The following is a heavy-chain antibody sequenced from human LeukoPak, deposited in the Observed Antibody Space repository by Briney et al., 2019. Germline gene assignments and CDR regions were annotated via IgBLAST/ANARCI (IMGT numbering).Heavy chain of an antibody. CDR2: INPKRGKT. J-gene: IGHJ1*01. V-gene: IGHV1-8*01. CDR1: GYTFTIYD. Sequence: GASVRDSCMASGYTFTIYDINWGRRDPGQGLGWMGWINPKRGKTGSTQKLQGRVTMPRNTSISTAYMELSSLRSEDTAVYYCARSGGTTVVKRYVQHWGQGTLVTVSS. CDR3: ARSGGTTVVKRYVQH. D-gene: IGHD4-23*01.